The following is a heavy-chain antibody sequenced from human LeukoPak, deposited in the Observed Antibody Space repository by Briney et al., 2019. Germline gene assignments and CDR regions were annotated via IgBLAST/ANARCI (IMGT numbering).Heavy chain of an antibody. CDR1: RFTFSDYY. CDR3: ARDMGYCTNGVCPDY. V-gene: IGHV3-11*01. CDR2: ISSSGSTI. Sequence: PGGSLRLSCAASRFTFSDYYMSWIRQAPGKGLEWVSYISSSGSTIYYADSVKGRFTISRDNAKNSLYLQMNSLRAEDTAVYYCARDMGYCTNGVCPDYWGQGTLVTVSS. D-gene: IGHD2-8*01. J-gene: IGHJ4*02.